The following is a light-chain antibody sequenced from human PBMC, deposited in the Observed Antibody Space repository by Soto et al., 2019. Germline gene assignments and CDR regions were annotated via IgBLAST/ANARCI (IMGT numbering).Light chain of an antibody. Sequence: EIVMTQSPVTLSVSPGDTFTLSCSASQSVSSYLAWYQQKPGQAPRLLIYDASNRATGIPARFSGSGSGTDFTLTISSLEPEDFAVYYCQQRSNWPWTFGQGTKVDIK. J-gene: IGKJ1*01. CDR2: DAS. V-gene: IGKV3-11*01. CDR3: QQRSNWPWT. CDR1: QSVSSY.